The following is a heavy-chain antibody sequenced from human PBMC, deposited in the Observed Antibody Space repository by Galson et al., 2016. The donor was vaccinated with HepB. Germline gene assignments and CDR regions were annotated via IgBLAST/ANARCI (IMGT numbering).Heavy chain of an antibody. CDR3: ARVTNSLYLGDAFDI. CDR2: INAGNGNT. J-gene: IGHJ3*02. V-gene: IGHV1-3*01. CDR1: GFTFTKYS. Sequence: SVKVSCKASGFTFTKYSIHWVRQAPGQRLEWMGWINAGNGNTKYSQKFQGRVTITRDTSATTAYVELSSLRSEETAVYYCARVTNSLYLGDAFDIWGQGTLVTVSS. D-gene: IGHD6-13*01.